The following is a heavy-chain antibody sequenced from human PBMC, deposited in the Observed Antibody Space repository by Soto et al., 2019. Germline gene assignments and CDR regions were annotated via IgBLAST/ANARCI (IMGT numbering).Heavy chain of an antibody. D-gene: IGHD3-22*01. V-gene: IGHV4-31*03. CDR1: GGSISSGGYY. CDR2: IYYSGTT. J-gene: IGHJ6*02. Sequence: TLSLSCPVSGGSISSGGYYWSWIRQHPGKGLDWLGYIYYSGTTYYNPSLKSRVTISVDTSKNQFSLKLSSVTAADTAVYYCATWFKPDDYDSSGYSTDYYYYGMDVWGQGTTVNVSS. CDR3: ATWFKPDDYDSSGYSTDYYYYGMDV.